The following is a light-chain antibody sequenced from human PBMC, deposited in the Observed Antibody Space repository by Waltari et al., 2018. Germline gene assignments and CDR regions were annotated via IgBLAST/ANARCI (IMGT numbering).Light chain of an antibody. J-gene: IGLJ3*02. CDR2: EVT. CDR1: SSDVGGYNL. Sequence: QSALTQPASVSGSPGQSITIPCTGTSSDVGGYNLVPWYKHHPGKAPRPMIYEVTKRPSGVSYRFSGSKSGNTASLTISGLQAEDEADYYCCSYASSSTVVFGGGTKLTVL. CDR3: CSYASSSTVV. V-gene: IGLV2-23*02.